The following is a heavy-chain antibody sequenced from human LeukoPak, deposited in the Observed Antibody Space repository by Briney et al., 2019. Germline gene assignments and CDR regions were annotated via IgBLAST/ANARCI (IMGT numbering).Heavy chain of an antibody. J-gene: IGHJ5*02. V-gene: IGHV4-39*07. CDR1: GGSISSSSYY. CDR2: IYYSGST. CDR3: ARSPSGSSSRWFDP. Sequence: PSETLSLTCTVSGGSISSSSYYWGWIRQPPGKGLEWIGSIYYSGSTYYNPSLKSRVTISVDTSKNQFSLKLSSVTAADTAVYYCARSPSGSSSRWFDPWGQGTLVTVSS. D-gene: IGHD1-26*01.